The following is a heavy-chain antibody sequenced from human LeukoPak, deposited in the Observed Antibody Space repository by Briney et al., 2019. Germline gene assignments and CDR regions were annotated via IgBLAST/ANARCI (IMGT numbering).Heavy chain of an antibody. Sequence: GASVKVSCKASGYTFTSYGISWVRQAPGQGLEWMGWINPADGGTKFAQNFQVRVTMTSDTSISTAYMELSSLRSDDTAVYYCAREKIGSGYDQDLDYWGQGTMVTVSS. CDR3: AREKIGSGYDQDLDY. CDR1: GYTFTSYG. D-gene: IGHD5-12*01. J-gene: IGHJ4*02. CDR2: INPADGGT. V-gene: IGHV1-2*02.